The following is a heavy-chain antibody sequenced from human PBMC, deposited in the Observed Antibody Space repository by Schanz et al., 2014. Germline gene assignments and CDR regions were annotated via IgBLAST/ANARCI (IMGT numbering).Heavy chain of an antibody. CDR3: ARKSLVSAHYDS. CDR2: LSANGDST. J-gene: IGHJ4*02. D-gene: IGHD2-21*01. Sequence: EVQLVESGGGLVQPGGSLRLSCAAPGFTLSNYAMHWVRQTPDKGLEWVSGLSANGDSTFYSSSVKGRFTISRDISKNTLYLQMSRLRAEDVAVYSCARKSLVSAHYDSWVQGTLVTVSS. V-gene: IGHV3-64*01. CDR1: GFTLSNYA.